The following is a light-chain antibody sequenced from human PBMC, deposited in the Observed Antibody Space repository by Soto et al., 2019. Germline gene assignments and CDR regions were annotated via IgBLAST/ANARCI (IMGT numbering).Light chain of an antibody. Sequence: NQYPSSLSASEGDRVTITCLASQDISSSLAWYQQKAGKAPKLLIYGASILHSRVPSGFSGSGFGTDFTLTISILRAEDLTIYFCQLTKCHPSTFGGGTKV. CDR2: GAS. CDR1: QDISSS. CDR3: QLTKCHPST. V-gene: IGKV1-13*02. J-gene: IGKJ4*01.